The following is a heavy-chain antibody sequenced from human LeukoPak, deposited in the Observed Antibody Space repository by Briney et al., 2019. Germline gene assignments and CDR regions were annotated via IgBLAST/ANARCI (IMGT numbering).Heavy chain of an antibody. Sequence: GGSPETSWKGSGFRFNGYWIRRVRQMPGKGPEWVGKIDPGGSQTIFSPSFQGHVIISIDKSISTAYLQWNSLKASDSAMYFCAGKGVVVGGLDIWGQGTMVAVSS. V-gene: IGHV5-10-1*01. CDR2: IDPGGSQT. CDR1: GFRFNGYW. D-gene: IGHD2-21*01. J-gene: IGHJ3*02. CDR3: AGKGVVVGGLDI.